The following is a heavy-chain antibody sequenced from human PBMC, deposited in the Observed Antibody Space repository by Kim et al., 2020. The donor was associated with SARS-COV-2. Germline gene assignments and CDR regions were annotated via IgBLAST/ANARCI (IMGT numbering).Heavy chain of an antibody. V-gene: IGHV4-34*01. Sequence: SETLSLTCAVYGGSFSGYYWSWIRQPPGKGLEWIGEINHSGSTNYNPSLKSRVTISVDTSKNQFSLKLSSVTAADTAVYYCARGVRPSSYGMDVWGQRATVTVSS. J-gene: IGHJ6*02. CDR2: INHSGST. CDR1: GGSFSGYY. CDR3: ARGVRPSSYGMDV.